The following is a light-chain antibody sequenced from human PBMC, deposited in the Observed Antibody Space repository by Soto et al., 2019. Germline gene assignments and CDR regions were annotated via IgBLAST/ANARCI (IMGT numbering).Light chain of an antibody. J-gene: IGKJ1*01. CDR2: GAS. V-gene: IGKV3-15*01. Sequence: EIVVTQSPATLSVSPGDRGTLSCRASQSVSSNLAWYQHKPGQAPRLLMYGASTRATGVPARFSGSGCGTEFTLTISSLQSEDFAVYYCQQYNNRPRGTFGQGTKVDI. CDR1: QSVSSN. CDR3: QQYNNRPRGT.